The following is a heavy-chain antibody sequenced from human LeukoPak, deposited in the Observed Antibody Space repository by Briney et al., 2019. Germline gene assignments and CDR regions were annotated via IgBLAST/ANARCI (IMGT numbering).Heavy chain of an antibody. CDR3: ARSLWPEDY. CDR2: INQDGNSQ. J-gene: IGHJ4*02. V-gene: IGHV3-7*01. Sequence: GGSLRFSCEASGFAFSAYRASWLPQAPGKGLKWVANINQDGNSQNYVDSVRGRFTISKDNAKNSVYLQMNSLRCEDTAVYYCARSLWPEDYWGQGILVTVSS. D-gene: IGHD2-21*01. CDR1: GFAFSAYR.